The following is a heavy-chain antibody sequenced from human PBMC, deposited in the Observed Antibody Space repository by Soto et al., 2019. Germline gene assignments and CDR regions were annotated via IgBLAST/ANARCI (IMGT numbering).Heavy chain of an antibody. Sequence: HPGGSLRLSCAASGFTFSSYAMSWVRQAPGKGLEWVSAISGSGGSTYYADSVKGRFTISRDNSKNTLYLQMNGLRAEDTAVYYCAKDRDPRVATIMPYWGQGTLVTVSS. CDR1: GFTFSSYA. J-gene: IGHJ4*02. V-gene: IGHV3-23*01. D-gene: IGHD5-12*01. CDR2: ISGSGGST. CDR3: AKDRDPRVATIMPY.